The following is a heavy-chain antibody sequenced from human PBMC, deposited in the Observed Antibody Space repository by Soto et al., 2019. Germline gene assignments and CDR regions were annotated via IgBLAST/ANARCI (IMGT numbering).Heavy chain of an antibody. D-gene: IGHD3-22*01. CDR3: ARNPYESGLFDP. J-gene: IGHJ5*02. Sequence: QVQLVQSGAEVKKPGASVKVSCKTSGYTFVNYDINWVRQAPGQGLEWMGWMTPNSGNTGYAQKFEGRLTLTRDTSSGTAYMELSSLTSEDTVVYYCARNPYESGLFDPWGQGTLVTVSS. CDR1: GYTFVNYD. V-gene: IGHV1-8*01. CDR2: MTPNSGNT.